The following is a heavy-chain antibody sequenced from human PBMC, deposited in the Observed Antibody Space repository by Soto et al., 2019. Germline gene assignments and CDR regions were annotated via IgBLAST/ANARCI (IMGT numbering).Heavy chain of an antibody. Sequence: GPLRLSCAASGFTFSSYAMSWVRQAPGKGLEWVSAISGSGGSTYYADSVKGRFTISRDNSKNTLYLQMNSLRAEDTAVYYCAKDLEYSSSWYAFDIWGQGTMVTVSS. D-gene: IGHD6-13*01. J-gene: IGHJ3*02. CDR3: AKDLEYSSSWYAFDI. V-gene: IGHV3-23*01. CDR1: GFTFSSYA. CDR2: ISGSGGST.